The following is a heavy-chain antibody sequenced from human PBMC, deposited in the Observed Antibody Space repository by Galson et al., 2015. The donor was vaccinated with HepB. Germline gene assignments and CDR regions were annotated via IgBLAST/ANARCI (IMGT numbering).Heavy chain of an antibody. CDR1: GFTFSTYW. CDR2: IDPGGSFT. J-gene: IGHJ4*02. D-gene: IGHD3-16*01. Sequence: SLRLSCAASGFTFSTYWMHWVRQAPGKGLVWVSYIDPGGSFTRYADSAKGRFTISRDNAENTLYLQMNSLRAEDTAVYYCASPFSAYSTSDYWGQGALVTVSS. CDR3: ASPFSAYSTSDY. V-gene: IGHV3-74*01.